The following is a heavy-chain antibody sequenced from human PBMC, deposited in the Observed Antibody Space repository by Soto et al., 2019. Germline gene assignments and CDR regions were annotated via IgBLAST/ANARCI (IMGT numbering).Heavy chain of an antibody. D-gene: IGHD5-12*01. CDR2: ISGSGSNP. Sequence: EVQVLESGGGLVQPGGSLRLSCAASGFTFSSYAMSWFRQAPGQVLEWVSAISGSGSNPYYADSVKGRFTISRDNSKNTLYLQMNSLRAEDTALYYCAKTASITIRDGFDHWGQGTLGTVSS. CDR1: GFTFSSYA. J-gene: IGHJ4*02. V-gene: IGHV3-23*01. CDR3: AKTASITIRDGFDH.